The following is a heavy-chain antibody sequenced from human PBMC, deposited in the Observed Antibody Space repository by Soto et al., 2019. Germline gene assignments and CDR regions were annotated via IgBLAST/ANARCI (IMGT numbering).Heavy chain of an antibody. Sequence: PGGSLRLSCAASGFTFSSYSMNWVRQAPGKGLEWVSSISSSSSYIYYADSVKGRFTISRDNAKNSLYLQMNSLRAEDTAVYYCARARCSGGSCYSPYYYYYYCMDVWGQGTTVTVSS. D-gene: IGHD2-15*01. V-gene: IGHV3-21*01. CDR1: GFTFSSYS. CDR3: ARARCSGGSCYSPYYYYYYCMDV. CDR2: ISSSSSYI. J-gene: IGHJ6*02.